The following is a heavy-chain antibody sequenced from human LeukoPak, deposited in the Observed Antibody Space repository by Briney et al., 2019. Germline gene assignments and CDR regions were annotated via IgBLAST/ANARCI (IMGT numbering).Heavy chain of an antibody. CDR1: GYTFTSYG. CDR3: ARDRRVYSSSWYEYGY. J-gene: IGHJ4*02. D-gene: IGHD6-13*01. CDR2: ISAYNGNT. V-gene: IGHV1-18*01. Sequence: GVSVKVSCKASGYTFTSYGISWVRQAPGQGLEWMGWISAYNGNTNYAQKLQGRVTMTTDTSTSTAYMELRSLRSDDTAVYYCARDRRVYSSSWYEYGYWGQGTLVTDSS.